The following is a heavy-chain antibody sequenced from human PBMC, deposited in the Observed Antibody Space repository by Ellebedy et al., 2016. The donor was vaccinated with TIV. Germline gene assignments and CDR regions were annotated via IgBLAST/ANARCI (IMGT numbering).Heavy chain of an antibody. J-gene: IGHJ5*02. CDR1: GYSFNNYW. D-gene: IGHD1-7*01. V-gene: IGHV5-51*01. Sequence: GESLKISCKGSGYSFNNYWIGWLRQMPGKGLEWMGIISPGDSDTSYSPSFQGQVTISADKSISTAYLQWSSLKASDTALYYCARTALNGTTVRWCAPWGQGTLVTASS. CDR3: ARTALNGTTVRWCAP. CDR2: ISPGDSDT.